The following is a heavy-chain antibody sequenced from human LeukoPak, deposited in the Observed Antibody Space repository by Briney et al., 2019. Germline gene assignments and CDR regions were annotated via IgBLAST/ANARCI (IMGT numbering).Heavy chain of an antibody. Sequence: ASVKVSCKASGGTLSRYAISWVRQAPGQGLEWMGLINPSGGNIRYAQKFQGRVTMTRDTSTSTVYMELSSLRSEDTAVYYCARFAVHRRLLVTGQFGLDYWGQGTLVTVSS. J-gene: IGHJ4*02. CDR3: ARFAVHRRLLVTGQFGLDY. V-gene: IGHV1-46*01. CDR1: GGTLSRYA. D-gene: IGHD3-9*01. CDR2: INPSGGNI.